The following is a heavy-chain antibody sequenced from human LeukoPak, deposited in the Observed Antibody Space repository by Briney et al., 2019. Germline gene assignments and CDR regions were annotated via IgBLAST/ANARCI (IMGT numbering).Heavy chain of an antibody. CDR2: IYYSGST. Sequence: SETLFLTCTVSGGSISSYYWSWIRQPPGKGLEWIGYIYYSGSTNYNPSLKSRVTISIDTSKNQFSLKLSSVTAADTAVYYCAREDFVVVPAAMEYYYYYMDVWGKGTTVTVSS. D-gene: IGHD2-2*01. CDR3: AREDFVVVPAAMEYYYYYMDV. J-gene: IGHJ6*03. V-gene: IGHV4-59*01. CDR1: GGSISSYY.